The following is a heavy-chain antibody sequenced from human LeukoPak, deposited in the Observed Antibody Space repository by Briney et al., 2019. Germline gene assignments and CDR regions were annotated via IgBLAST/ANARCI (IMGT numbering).Heavy chain of an antibody. CDR2: ISGSGGST. CDR1: GFTFSSYG. J-gene: IGHJ4*02. Sequence: GGSLRLSCAASGFTFSSYGMSWVRQAPGKGLEWVSAISGSGGSTYYADSVKGRFTISRDNSKNTPYLQMNSLRAEDTAVYYCAKLGGYCSGGSCYPIYYFDYWGQGTLVTVSS. V-gene: IGHV3-23*01. CDR3: AKLGGYCSGGSCYPIYYFDY. D-gene: IGHD2-15*01.